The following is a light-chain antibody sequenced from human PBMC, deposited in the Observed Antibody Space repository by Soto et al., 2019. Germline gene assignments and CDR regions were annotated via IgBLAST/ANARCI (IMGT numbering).Light chain of an antibody. Sequence: EIVMTQSPATLSVSPGERATLSCRASQSVSSTLAWYQQKPGQAPRLLIYGASTRATAIPARFSGSGSGTEFTLTISSLQSEDFAVYYCQHYNNWPVTFGQGTKVEI. CDR2: GAS. CDR3: QHYNNWPVT. V-gene: IGKV3-15*01. CDR1: QSVSST. J-gene: IGKJ1*01.